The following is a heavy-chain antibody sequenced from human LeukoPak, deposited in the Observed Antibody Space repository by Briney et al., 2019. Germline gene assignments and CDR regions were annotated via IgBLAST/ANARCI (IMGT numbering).Heavy chain of an antibody. CDR3: ARDQRASPAAADY. CDR1: GFTFSSFW. D-gene: IGHD2-15*01. V-gene: IGHV3-7*01. J-gene: IGHJ4*02. Sequence: GGSLRLSCAASGFTFSSFWMTWVRQAPGKGLEWVANIKEDGSEKYYVDSVKGRFTISRDNAKNSLYLQMNSLRAEETAVYYWARDQRASPAAADYWGQGTLVIVSS. CDR2: IKEDGSEK.